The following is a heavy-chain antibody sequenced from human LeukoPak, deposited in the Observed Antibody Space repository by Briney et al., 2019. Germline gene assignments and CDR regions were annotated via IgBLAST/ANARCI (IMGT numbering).Heavy chain of an antibody. CDR3: ARHRPGYCNSTSCYYSYYFDY. V-gene: IGHV5-51*01. CDR1: GYSFSINW. D-gene: IGHD2-2*01. Sequence: AEALKISCKGSGYSFSINWIGWVRQMPGKGLEWMGIIYPGDSDTRYSPSFQGQVTISADKSINTAYLQWSSLKASDTATYYCARHRPGYCNSTSCYYSYYFDYWGQGTLVAVSS. J-gene: IGHJ4*02. CDR2: IYPGDSDT.